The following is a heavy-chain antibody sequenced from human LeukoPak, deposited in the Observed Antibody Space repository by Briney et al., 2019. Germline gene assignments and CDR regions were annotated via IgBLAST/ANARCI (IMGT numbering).Heavy chain of an antibody. V-gene: IGHV3-23*01. J-gene: IGHJ4*02. D-gene: IGHD1-26*01. CDR3: AKNSGIWSF. CDR1: GFTFGSTD. CDR2: ISGTGET. Sequence: GGSLRLSCAASGFTFGSTDMTWVRQAPGEGLEWLSTISGTGETYYADSVRGRFTISRDNSKTTLYLQMNSLRAEDTATYYCAKNSGIWSFWGQGALVTVSS.